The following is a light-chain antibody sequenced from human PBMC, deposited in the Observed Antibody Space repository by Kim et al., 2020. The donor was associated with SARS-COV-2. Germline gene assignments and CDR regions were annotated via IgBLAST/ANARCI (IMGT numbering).Light chain of an antibody. V-gene: IGKV1-39*01. CDR3: QQSYSTLLT. Sequence: DIQMTQSPSSLSASVGDRVTITCRASQSISSYLNWYQQKPGKAPKLLLYAASSLQSGVPSRFSGSGSGTDFTLTISSLQPEDFATYNCQQSYSTLLTFGGGTKVDIK. J-gene: IGKJ4*01. CDR1: QSISSY. CDR2: AAS.